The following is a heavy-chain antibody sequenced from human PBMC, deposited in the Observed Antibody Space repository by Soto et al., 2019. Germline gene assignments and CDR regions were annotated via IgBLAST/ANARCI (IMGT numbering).Heavy chain of an antibody. Sequence: ASVKVSCKASGYTFTSYAMHWVRQAPGQRLEWMGWINAGNGNTKYSQKFQGRVTITRDTSASTAYMELSSLRSEDTAVYYCARGWTPYYYYYGMDVWGPGTKGTVFS. J-gene: IGHJ6*01. CDR2: INAGNGNT. D-gene: IGHD2-15*01. V-gene: IGHV1-3*01. CDR1: GYTFTSYA. CDR3: ARGWTPYYYYYGMDV.